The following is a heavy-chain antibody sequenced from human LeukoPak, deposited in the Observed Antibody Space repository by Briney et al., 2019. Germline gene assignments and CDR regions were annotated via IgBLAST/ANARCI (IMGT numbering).Heavy chain of an antibody. D-gene: IGHD4-17*01. CDR3: ARRDGFDAFDI. CDR2: IYYSGNT. CDR1: GGSFSGYY. J-gene: IGHJ3*02. Sequence: PSETLSLTCAVYGGSFSGYYWSWIRQPPGKGLEWIGNIYYSGNTYYSPSLKSRVTISIDTSKNQFSLKLSSVTAADTAVYNCARRDGFDAFDIWGQGTLVTVSS. V-gene: IGHV4-34*01.